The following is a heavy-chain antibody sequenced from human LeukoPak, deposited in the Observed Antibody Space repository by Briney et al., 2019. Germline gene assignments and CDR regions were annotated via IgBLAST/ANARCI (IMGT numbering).Heavy chain of an antibody. J-gene: IGHJ3*02. CDR1: GFTFSSYW. D-gene: IGHD4-17*01. CDR2: IKPDGSEK. CDR3: GRGDFNDYGDYVDAFEI. V-gene: IGHV3-7*01. Sequence: GGSLRLSCAASGFTFSSYWMSWVRQAPGKGLEWVANIKPDGSEKYCVDSVKGRFTISRYNAKKSLYLQMNSLRAEDTAVYYCGRGDFNDYGDYVDAFEIWGKGTMVTVSA.